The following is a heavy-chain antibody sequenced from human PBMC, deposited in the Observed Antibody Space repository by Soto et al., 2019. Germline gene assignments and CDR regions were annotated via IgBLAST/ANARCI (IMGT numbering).Heavy chain of an antibody. V-gene: IGHV4-61*01. Sequence: QVQLQESGPGLVKPSETLSLLCFVSGEAVGSGQSYWNWIRQAPGKGLEWIGHTSVTGAMTYSASRKSRVTRAVDTSKSQSSRTLTSGTAADSATDCCARGRADSAGSSGGRRRDVGGQGTTVTVAS. CDR1: GEAVGSGQSY. D-gene: IGHD3-10*01. CDR3: ARGRADSAGSSGGRRRDV. J-gene: IGHJ6*02. CDR2: TSVTGAM.